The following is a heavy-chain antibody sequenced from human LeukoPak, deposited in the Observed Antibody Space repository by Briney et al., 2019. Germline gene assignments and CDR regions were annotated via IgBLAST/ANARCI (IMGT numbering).Heavy chain of an antibody. Sequence: SETLSLTCTVSGGSISSYYWSWIRQPPGKGLEWIGYIYYSGSTNYNPSLESRVTMSVDKSKTQFSLKLHSVTAVDTAVYYCVRAALDSSGYRFDSWGQGTLVPVSS. J-gene: IGHJ4*02. CDR2: IYYSGST. CDR1: GGSISSYY. CDR3: VRAALDSSGYRFDS. D-gene: IGHD5-18*01. V-gene: IGHV4-59*12.